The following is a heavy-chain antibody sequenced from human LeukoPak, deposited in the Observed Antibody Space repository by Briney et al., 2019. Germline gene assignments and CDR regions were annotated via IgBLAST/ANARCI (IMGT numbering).Heavy chain of an antibody. V-gene: IGHV1-69*05. CDR3: ARGDEQQLAYYFDY. CDR1: GGTFSSYA. Sequence: SVKVSCKASGGTFSSYAISWVRQAPGQGLEWMGGIIPIFGTANYAQKFQGRVTITTDTSTSTAYMELRSLRSDDTAVYYCARGDEQQLAYYFDYWGQGTLVTVSS. CDR2: IIPIFGTA. D-gene: IGHD6-13*01. J-gene: IGHJ4*02.